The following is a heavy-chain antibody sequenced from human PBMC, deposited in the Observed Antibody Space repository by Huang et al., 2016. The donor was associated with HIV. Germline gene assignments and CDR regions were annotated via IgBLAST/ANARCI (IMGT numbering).Heavy chain of an antibody. CDR3: AREVVSATGYYYYGMDV. Sequence: QVQLVQSGAEVKKPGASVKVSCKASGYTFTGYDMHWVRQAPGQGLEWRGRINPKSGGTNYAQKFQGRVTMTRDTSISTAYMELSRLRSDDTAVYYCAREVVSATGYYYYGMDVWGQGTTVTVSS. D-gene: IGHD2-15*01. V-gene: IGHV1-2*02. CDR2: INPKSGGT. J-gene: IGHJ6*02. CDR1: GYTFTGYD.